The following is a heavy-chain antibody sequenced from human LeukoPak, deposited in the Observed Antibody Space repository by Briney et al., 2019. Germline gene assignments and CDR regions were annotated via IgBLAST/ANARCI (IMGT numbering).Heavy chain of an antibody. CDR3: ARGGAARLHFQN. V-gene: IGHV4-59*01. D-gene: IGHD6-6*01. CDR2: IYHSGST. CDR1: GGSISTYY. J-gene: IGHJ1*01. Sequence: KPSETLCLTCTVSGGSISTYYWNWIRQPPGKGLEWIGYIYHSGSTNYNPSLQSRVTISVDTSKNQFSLNLNSVTAADTAVYYCARGGAARLHFQNWGQGTLVTVSS.